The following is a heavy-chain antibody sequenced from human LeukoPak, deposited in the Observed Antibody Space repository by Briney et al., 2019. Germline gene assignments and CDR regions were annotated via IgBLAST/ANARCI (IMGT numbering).Heavy chain of an antibody. CDR3: ARDRRSYDPQGGFDC. D-gene: IGHD3-22*01. CDR1: GFTFSSYS. V-gene: IGHV3-48*01. Sequence: GGSLRLSCAASGFTFSSYSMNWVRQAPGKGLEWVSYISSSSSTIYYADSVKGRFTISRDNAKNSLYLQMNSLRAEDTAVYYCARDRRSYDPQGGFDCWGQGTLVTVSS. J-gene: IGHJ4*02. CDR2: ISSSSSTI.